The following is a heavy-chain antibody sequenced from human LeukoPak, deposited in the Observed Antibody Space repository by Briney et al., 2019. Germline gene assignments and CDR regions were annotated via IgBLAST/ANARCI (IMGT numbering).Heavy chain of an antibody. CDR1: GFTFSAYA. CDR3: AKGPSIAAAGSDY. V-gene: IGHV3-30*18. D-gene: IGHD6-13*01. Sequence: PGGSLRLSCEASGFTFSAYAMTWVRQAPGKGLEWMAVISYDGTNKYYADSVKGRFTISRDNSKNTLYLQMNSLRAEDTAVYCCAKGPSIAAAGSDYWGQGTLVTVSS. J-gene: IGHJ4*02. CDR2: ISYDGTNK.